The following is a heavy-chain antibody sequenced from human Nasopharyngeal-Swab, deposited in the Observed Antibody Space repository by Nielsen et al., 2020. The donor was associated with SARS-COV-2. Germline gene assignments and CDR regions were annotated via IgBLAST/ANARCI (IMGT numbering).Heavy chain of an antibody. Sequence: SVQVSCKASGGTFSSYAIRWVRQAPGQGLEWMGGIIIIFGTANYAQKFQGRVTITADDSTSTAYMELSSLRSEDTAVYYCARPAIAEPYYYFYGMDVWGQGTTVTVS. CDR3: ARPAIAEPYYYFYGMDV. V-gene: IGHV1-69*13. CDR1: GGTFSSYA. CDR2: IIIIFGTA. J-gene: IGHJ6*02. D-gene: IGHD2-21*01.